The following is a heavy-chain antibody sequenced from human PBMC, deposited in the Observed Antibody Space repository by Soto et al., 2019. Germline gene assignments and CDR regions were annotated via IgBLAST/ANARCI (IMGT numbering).Heavy chain of an antibody. CDR1: EFPVSTTY. D-gene: IGHD5-18*01. CDR3: VRDLGDGYNSA. CDR2: IFANDNA. V-gene: IGHV3-53*04. Sequence: EVQLVESGGGLVQPGGSLRLSCSASEFPVSTTYMSWVRQAPGKGLECVAIIFANDNAYYGDSVKGRFTISRRNSRSTLYLQMNNLGPEDTAVYYWVRDLGDGYNSAWGQGTLVTVSS. J-gene: IGHJ4*02.